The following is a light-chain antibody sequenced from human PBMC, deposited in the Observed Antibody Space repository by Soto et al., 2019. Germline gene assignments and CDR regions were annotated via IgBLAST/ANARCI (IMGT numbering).Light chain of an antibody. CDR1: GSDVGAYNY. CDR3: SSYTTSRTRV. J-gene: IGLJ1*01. V-gene: IGLV2-14*03. CDR2: DVT. Sequence: QSALTQPASVSGSPGQSITIYCTGTGSDVGAYNYVSWYQQHPGKGPKFIIYDVTHRPSGISNRFSGSKSGNTASLIISGLQAEDEADYYCSSYTTSRTRVFGTGTKLTVL.